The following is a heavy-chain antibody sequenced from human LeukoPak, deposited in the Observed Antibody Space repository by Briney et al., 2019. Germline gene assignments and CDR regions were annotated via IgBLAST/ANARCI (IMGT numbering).Heavy chain of an antibody. D-gene: IGHD6-13*01. CDR2: ISGSGGST. J-gene: IGHJ6*02. CDR3: ARASDSSWYGYYYYGMDV. CDR1: GFTFSSYA. V-gene: IGHV3-23*01. Sequence: GGSLRLSCAASGFTFSSYAMSWVRQAPGKGLEWVSAISGSGGSTYYADSVKGRFTISRDNSKNTLYLQMNSLRAEDTAVYYCARASDSSWYGYYYYGMDVWGQGTTVTVSS.